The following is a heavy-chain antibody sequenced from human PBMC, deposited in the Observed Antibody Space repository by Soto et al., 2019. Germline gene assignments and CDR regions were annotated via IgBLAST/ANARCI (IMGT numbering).Heavy chain of an antibody. CDR1: GRIFSSFP. V-gene: IGHV1-69*06. CDR2: VISASGSV. Sequence: QVQVVQSGAEVKKPGSSVEISCKASGRIFSSFPTSWVRQVPGQGLEWMGGVISASGSVTYAPKFQGRVTMTAVNSAGIGYMELTSLTSEDTAIYYCARVGSRDAYNYVLDQWGPGTMVTASS. CDR3: ARVGSRDAYNYVLDQ. J-gene: IGHJ1*01. D-gene: IGHD5-18*01.